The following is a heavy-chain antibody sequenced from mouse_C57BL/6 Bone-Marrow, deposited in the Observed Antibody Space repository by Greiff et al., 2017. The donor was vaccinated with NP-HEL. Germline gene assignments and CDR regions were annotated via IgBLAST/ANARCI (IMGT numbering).Heavy chain of an antibody. CDR2: IDPANGNT. D-gene: IGHD1-1*01. V-gene: IGHV14-3*01. CDR3: AFYYYGSRPGGVDV. Sequence: VQLKESVAELVRPGASVKLSCTASGFNIKNTYMHWVKQRPEQGLEWIGRIDPANGNTKYAPKFQGKATITADTSSNTAYLQLSSLTSEDTAIYYCAFYYYGSRPGGVDVWGTGTTVTVSS. CDR1: GFNIKNTY. J-gene: IGHJ1*03.